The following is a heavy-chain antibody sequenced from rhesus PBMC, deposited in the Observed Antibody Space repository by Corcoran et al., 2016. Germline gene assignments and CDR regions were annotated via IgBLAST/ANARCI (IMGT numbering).Heavy chain of an antibody. CDR3: ARGYGNYWDY. J-gene: IGHJ4*01. Sequence: QVQLQESGPGLVKPSETLSLTCAVSGYSISSGYYWGWIRQPPGKGLEYIGLISGSSVSTYTNPSLKRRVTISKDTSKNQFSLKLSSVTAADTAVYYCARGYGNYWDYWGQGVLVTVSS. CDR2: ISGSSVST. D-gene: IGHD4-29*01. V-gene: IGHV4-99*02. CDR1: GYSISSGYY.